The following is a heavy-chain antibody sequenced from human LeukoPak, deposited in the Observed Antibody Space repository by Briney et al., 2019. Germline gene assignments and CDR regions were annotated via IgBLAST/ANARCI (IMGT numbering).Heavy chain of an antibody. Sequence: GGSLRLSCAASGSTFSSYAMHWVRQAPGKGLEWVAVISYDGSNKYYADSVKGRFTISRDNSKNTLYLQMNSLRAEDTAVYYCARDSDSSGPNWFDPWGQGTLVTVSS. CDR1: GSTFSSYA. J-gene: IGHJ5*02. CDR2: ISYDGSNK. V-gene: IGHV3-30-3*01. D-gene: IGHD3-22*01. CDR3: ARDSDSSGPNWFDP.